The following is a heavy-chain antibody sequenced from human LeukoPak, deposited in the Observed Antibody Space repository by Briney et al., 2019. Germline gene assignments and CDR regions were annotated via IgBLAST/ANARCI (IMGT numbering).Heavy chain of an antibody. V-gene: IGHV1-3*01. J-gene: IGHJ3*02. Sequence: GASVKVSCKASGYTFTSYAMHWVRQAPGQRLEWMGWINAGNGNTKYSQKFQGRVTMTRDTSTSTVYMELSSLKSEDTAMYYCAREKHYSTNDAFDMWGQGTMVTVSS. CDR1: GYTFTSYA. CDR3: AREKHYSTNDAFDM. CDR2: INAGNGNT. D-gene: IGHD6-13*01.